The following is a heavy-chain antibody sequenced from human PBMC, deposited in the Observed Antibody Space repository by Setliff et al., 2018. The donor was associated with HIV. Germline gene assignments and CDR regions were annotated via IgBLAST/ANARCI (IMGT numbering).Heavy chain of an antibody. CDR3: AREIPYSYGGSGHPL. CDR1: GGSISSGYYY. Sequence: SETLSLTCTVSGGSISSGYYYWSWIRQHPGKGLEWIGYIYYSGNPFYNPSLRSRVTISIDTSKNQFSLTVSSVTAADTAVYYCAREIPYSYGGSGHPLWGQGTLVTVSS. V-gene: IGHV4-31*03. D-gene: IGHD3-22*01. CDR2: IYYSGNP. J-gene: IGHJ4*02.